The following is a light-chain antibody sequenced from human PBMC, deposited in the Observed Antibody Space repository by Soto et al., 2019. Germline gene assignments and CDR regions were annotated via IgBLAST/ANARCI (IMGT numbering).Light chain of an antibody. Sequence: QSVLTQPPSVSGAPGQRVTISCTGSSPYIGAGYDVHWYQQLPGAAPKLLFYGNTNRPSGVPDRFSGSKSGTSASLAITGLQAEDEADYYCQSYDSSLSGYVFGTGTKLTVL. J-gene: IGLJ1*01. CDR2: GNT. CDR3: QSYDSSLSGYV. V-gene: IGLV1-40*01. CDR1: SPYIGAGYD.